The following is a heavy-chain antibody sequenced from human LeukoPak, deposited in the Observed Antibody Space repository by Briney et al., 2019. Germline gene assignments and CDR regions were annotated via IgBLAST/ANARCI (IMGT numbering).Heavy chain of an antibody. CDR3: AREIRGYYAAY. J-gene: IGHJ4*02. V-gene: IGHV3-30*04. CDR2: ISYDGSLQ. D-gene: IGHD3-3*01. Sequence: GGALRLSCAASGFTFVNYAMHWVRQAPGKGVDGVALISYDGSLQSYADSVKGRFTISRDSSTNTVSLQMNSLRDEDTAMYYCAREIRGYYAAYWGQGILVTVSS. CDR1: GFTFVNYA.